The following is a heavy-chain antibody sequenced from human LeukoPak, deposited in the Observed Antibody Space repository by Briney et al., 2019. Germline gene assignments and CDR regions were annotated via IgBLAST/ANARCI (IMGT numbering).Heavy chain of an antibody. CDR3: TRGYCSGGSCFAFDY. J-gene: IGHJ4*02. D-gene: IGHD2-15*01. V-gene: IGHV3-20*04. CDR2: INWNGGSI. CDR1: GFTFDDYG. Sequence: GGSLRLSCAASGFTFDDYGMGWVRQAPGKGLEWVSGINWNGGSIGYADSVKGRFTVSRDDAKNSPYLQMTSLRAEDTALYYCTRGYCSGGSCFAFDYWGQGTLVTVSS.